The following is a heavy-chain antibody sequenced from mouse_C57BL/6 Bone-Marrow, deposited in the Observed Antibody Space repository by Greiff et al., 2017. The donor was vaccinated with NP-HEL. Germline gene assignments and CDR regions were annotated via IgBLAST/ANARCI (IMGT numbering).Heavy chain of an antibody. D-gene: IGHD1-1*01. V-gene: IGHV14-1*01. J-gene: IGHJ1*03. Sequence: VQLQQSGAELVRPGASVKLSCTASGFNIKDYYMHWVKQRPEQGLEWIGRIDPEDGDTEYAPKFQGKATMTADTSSNTAYLQLSSLTSEDTAVYYFTSYGSSYVRWYFGVWGTGTTVTVSS. CDR1: GFNIKDYY. CDR2: IDPEDGDT. CDR3: TSYGSSYVRWYFGV.